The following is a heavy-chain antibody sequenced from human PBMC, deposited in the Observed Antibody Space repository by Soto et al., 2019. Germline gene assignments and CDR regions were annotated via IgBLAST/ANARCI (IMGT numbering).Heavy chain of an antibody. Sequence: QVQLQQWGAGLLKPSETLSLTCVVYGGSFSGYYWTWIPQAPGKGLEWIGEINHSGGTNYNSSLNSRVTITVVTSKNQFALMLYSMTAADTAVYYCARDRQYYHFWSGYQNEGPYDMDVWGLGTTVTVSS. D-gene: IGHD3-3*02. V-gene: IGHV4-34*02. CDR2: INHSGGT. J-gene: IGHJ6*02. CDR3: ARDRQYYHFWSGYQNEGPYDMDV. CDR1: GGSFSGYY.